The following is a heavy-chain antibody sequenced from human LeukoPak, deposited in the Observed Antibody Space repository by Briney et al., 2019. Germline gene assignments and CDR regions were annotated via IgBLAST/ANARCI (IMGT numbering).Heavy chain of an antibody. CDR1: GFSVNTETMA. J-gene: IGHJ4*02. Sequence: SGPTLVNPTQTLTLTCTYSGFSVNTETMAVGWVRQPPGKALEWLTMIYWDDDKPYSPSLKNRLTITKDASQVVLTMTNMDPLDSATYFCSRARRIGARHTPYYFDYWGQGILVTVSS. CDR3: SRARRIGARHTPYYFDY. CDR2: IYWDDDK. D-gene: IGHD4/OR15-4a*01. V-gene: IGHV2-5*02.